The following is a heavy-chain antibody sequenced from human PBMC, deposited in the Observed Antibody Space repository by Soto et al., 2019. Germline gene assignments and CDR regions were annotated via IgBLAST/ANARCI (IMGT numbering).Heavy chain of an antibody. CDR3: AIEIAVAGTFDY. D-gene: IGHD6-19*01. V-gene: IGHV4-61*01. Sequence: SETLSLTCTVSGGSVSSGSYYWSWIRQPPGKGLEWIGYIYYSGSTNYNPSLKSRVTISVDTSKNQFSLKLSSVTAADTAVYYCAIEIAVAGTFDYWGQGTLVTVSS. CDR2: IYYSGST. J-gene: IGHJ4*02. CDR1: GGSVSSGSYY.